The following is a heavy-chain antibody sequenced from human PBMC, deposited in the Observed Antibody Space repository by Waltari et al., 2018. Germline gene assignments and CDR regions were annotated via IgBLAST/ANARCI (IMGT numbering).Heavy chain of an antibody. CDR1: GYTFTGYY. V-gene: IGHV1-2*06. Sequence: QVQLVQSGAEVKKPGASVKVSCKASGYTFTGYYMHWVRQAPGQGLEWMGRINPNSGGTNYAQKFQGRVTMTSDTSISTAYMELSRLRSDDTAVYYCARDEDYGSGRLMDVWGQGTTVTVSS. CDR3: ARDEDYGSGRLMDV. J-gene: IGHJ6*02. CDR2: INPNSGGT. D-gene: IGHD3-10*01.